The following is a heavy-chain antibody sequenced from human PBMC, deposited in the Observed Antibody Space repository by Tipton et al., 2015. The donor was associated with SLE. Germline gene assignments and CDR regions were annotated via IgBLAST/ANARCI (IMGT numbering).Heavy chain of an antibody. Sequence: TLSLTCSVSGGSLNSAGYCWSWFRQSAGKGLEWVGRVYGSGITNYNPSLKGRVSISLDTSRDQLSLRLTSLTAADTAVYYCARTDYYGLAGNWGQGTLVTVSS. CDR3: ARTDYYGLAGN. CDR1: GGSLNSAGYC. V-gene: IGHV4-61*02. J-gene: IGHJ4*02. CDR2: VYGSGIT. D-gene: IGHD3-10*01.